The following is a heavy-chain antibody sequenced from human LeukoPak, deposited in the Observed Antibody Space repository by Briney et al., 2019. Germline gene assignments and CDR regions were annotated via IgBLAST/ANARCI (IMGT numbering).Heavy chain of an antibody. V-gene: IGHV3-13*01. Sequence: QSGGSLRLSWAASGFTLSNFAMHWVRQATGKGLEWVSAIGTAGDTFYPGSVKGRFTISRENAKNSLYLQMNNLRAEDTAVYYCARQMTPHGNFDYWGQGTLVTVSS. CDR2: IGTAGDT. CDR1: GFTLSNFA. CDR3: ARQMTPHGNFDY. J-gene: IGHJ4*02. D-gene: IGHD1-26*01.